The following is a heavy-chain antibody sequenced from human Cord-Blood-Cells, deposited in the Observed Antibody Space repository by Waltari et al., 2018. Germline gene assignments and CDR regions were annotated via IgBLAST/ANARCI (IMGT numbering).Heavy chain of an antibody. CDR2: INTNSGGT. D-gene: IGHD6-13*01. CDR3: ARDSSSWLDY. V-gene: IGHV1-2*02. J-gene: IGHJ4*02. CDR1: GHTFTGYY. Sequence: QVLLVQSGAEVKKPGASVKDSCKASGHTFTGYYMLSVRHAPGHGLAWMGWINTNSGGTNYAQKFQGRVTMTRDTSISTAYMELSRLRSDDTAVYYCARDSSSWLDYWGQGTLVTVSS.